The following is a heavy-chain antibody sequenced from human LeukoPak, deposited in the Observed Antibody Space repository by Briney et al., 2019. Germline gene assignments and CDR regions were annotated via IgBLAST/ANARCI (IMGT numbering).Heavy chain of an antibody. CDR1: GFTFSSYA. V-gene: IGHV3-64D*09. CDR2: ISSNGGST. CDR3: VKDYYDSSGYYSMLSKYYYYGMDV. D-gene: IGHD3-22*01. J-gene: IGHJ6*02. Sequence: GGSLRLSCSASGFTFSSYATHWVRQAPGKGLEYVSAISSNGGSTYYADSVKGRFTISRDGSKNTLYLQMSSLRAEDTAVYYCVKDYYDSSGYYSMLSKYYYYGMDVWGQGTTVTVSS.